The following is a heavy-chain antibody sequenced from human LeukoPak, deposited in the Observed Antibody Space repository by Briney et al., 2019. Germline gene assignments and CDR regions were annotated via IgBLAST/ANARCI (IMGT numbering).Heavy chain of an antibody. J-gene: IGHJ3*02. V-gene: IGHV4-38-2*02. Sequence: PSETLSLTCTVSGYSISSGYYWGWIRQPPGKGLEWIGSIYHSGSTYYNPSLKSRVTISVDTSKNQFSLKLSSVTAADTAVYYCARDTGKNAFDIWGQGTMVTVSS. D-gene: IGHD3-10*01. CDR1: GYSISSGYY. CDR3: ARDTGKNAFDI. CDR2: IYHSGST.